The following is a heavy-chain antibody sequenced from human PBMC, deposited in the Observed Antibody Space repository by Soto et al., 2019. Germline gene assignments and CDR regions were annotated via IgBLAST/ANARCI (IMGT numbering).Heavy chain of an antibody. CDR3: ARDGCSGGSCPFDY. CDR2: IYYSGST. V-gene: IGHV4-59*01. Sequence: SETLSLTCTVSGGSISSYYWSWIRQPPGKGLEWIGYIYYSGSTNYNPSLKSRVTISVDTSKNQFSLKLSSVTAADTAVYYCARDGCSGGSCPFDYWGQGTLVTVSS. CDR1: GGSISSYY. D-gene: IGHD2-15*01. J-gene: IGHJ4*02.